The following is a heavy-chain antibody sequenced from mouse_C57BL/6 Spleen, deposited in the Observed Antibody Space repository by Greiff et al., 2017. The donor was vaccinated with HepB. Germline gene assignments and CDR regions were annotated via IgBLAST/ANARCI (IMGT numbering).Heavy chain of an antibody. CDR1: GFTFSSYA. Sequence: EVNVVESGGGLVKPGGSLKLSCAASGFTFSSYAMSWVRQTPEKRLEWVATISDGGSYTYYPDNVKGRFTISRDNAKNNLYLQMSHLKSEDTAMYYCARDDGNTWFAYWGQGTLVTVSA. J-gene: IGHJ3*01. V-gene: IGHV5-4*01. CDR2: ISDGGSYT. D-gene: IGHD2-1*01. CDR3: ARDDGNTWFAY.